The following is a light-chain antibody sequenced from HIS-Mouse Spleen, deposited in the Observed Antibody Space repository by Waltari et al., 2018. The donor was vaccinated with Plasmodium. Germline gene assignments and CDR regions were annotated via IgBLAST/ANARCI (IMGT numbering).Light chain of an antibody. CDR1: ALPKNY. V-gene: IGLV3-10*01. J-gene: IGLJ3*02. CDR2: EDS. Sequence: SYELTQPPSVSVSPGPTARITCSGDALPKNYASLYQQKSGQAPVLVIYEDSKRPSGIPERFSGSSSGTMATLTISGAQVEDEADYYCYSTDSSGNHRVFGGGTKLTVL. CDR3: YSTDSSGNHRV.